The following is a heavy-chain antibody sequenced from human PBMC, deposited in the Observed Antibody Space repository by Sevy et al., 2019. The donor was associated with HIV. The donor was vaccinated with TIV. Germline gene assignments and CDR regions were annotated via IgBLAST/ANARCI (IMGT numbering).Heavy chain of an antibody. Sequence: GGSLRLSCAAPGFTFSSYAMTWVRQAPGKGLEWVSGISASGASTYYADSVKGRFTISRDNSKNTLYLQINSLRAEDTAVYYCAKLSCSDGNCFSIDYWGQGTLVTVSS. CDR3: AKLSCSDGNCFSIDY. D-gene: IGHD2-15*01. CDR1: GFTFSSYA. V-gene: IGHV3-23*01. CDR2: ISASGAST. J-gene: IGHJ4*02.